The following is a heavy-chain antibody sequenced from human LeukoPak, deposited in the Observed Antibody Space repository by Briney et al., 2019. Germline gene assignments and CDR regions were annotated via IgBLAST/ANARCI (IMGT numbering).Heavy chain of an antibody. CDR3: AKRDYHDSGGYAPLFDY. J-gene: IGHJ4*02. CDR1: GFTFSSYA. Sequence: GGSLRLSCAASGFTFSSYAMSWVRQAPGKGLEWVSGISGSSSRAYYADSVKGRFTISRDNSKNTLYLQMNSLRAEDTAVYYCAKRDYHDSGGYAPLFDYWGQGALVTVSS. CDR2: ISGSSSRA. V-gene: IGHV3-23*01. D-gene: IGHD3-22*01.